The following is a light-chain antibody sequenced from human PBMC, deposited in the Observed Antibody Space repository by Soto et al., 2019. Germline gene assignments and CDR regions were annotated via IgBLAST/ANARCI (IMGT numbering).Light chain of an antibody. CDR2: SNN. CDR1: SSNIGNNY. V-gene: IGLV1-47*02. J-gene: IGLJ3*02. CDR3: TTWDDSLAGGV. Sequence: QSVLTQPPSLSATPGQRVTISCSGSSSNIGNNYVCWYKQVPGTAPKVIMFSNNQRPSGVPDRFSGAKTGTSASLAINGLQSEDEADHYCTTWDDSLAGGVFGGGTKVTVL.